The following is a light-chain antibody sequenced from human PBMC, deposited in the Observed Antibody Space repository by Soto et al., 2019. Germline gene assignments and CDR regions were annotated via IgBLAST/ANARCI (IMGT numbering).Light chain of an antibody. Sequence: EIVLTQSPGTLSLSPGERATLSCRASQSVSSSYLAWYQQKPGQAPRLLIYGASSRATGIPDRFSGSGSGTDFTLTISRLEPEDFAVYYCQQYGSSPPRAWTFGQGTKVDNK. V-gene: IGKV3-20*01. CDR3: QQYGSSPPRAWT. CDR1: QSVSSSY. CDR2: GAS. J-gene: IGKJ1*01.